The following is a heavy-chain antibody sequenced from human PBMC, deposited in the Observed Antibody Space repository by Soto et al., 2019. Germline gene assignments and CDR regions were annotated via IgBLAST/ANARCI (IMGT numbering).Heavy chain of an antibody. CDR1: GYTFTAYY. Sequence: QVQLVQSGAEVKEPGDSVRVSCEASGYTFTAYYIHWVRQAPGQGLEWMGWINPKFGDTTYAQDFQGRVSMTRDMSISTGYMELSRPTSDDPAIFYCARNMDYYYGPGSGNGHGFWGQGTTVTVFS. CDR2: INPKFGDT. V-gene: IGHV1-2*02. J-gene: IGHJ6*02. CDR3: ARNMDYYYGPGSGNGHGF. D-gene: IGHD3-10*01.